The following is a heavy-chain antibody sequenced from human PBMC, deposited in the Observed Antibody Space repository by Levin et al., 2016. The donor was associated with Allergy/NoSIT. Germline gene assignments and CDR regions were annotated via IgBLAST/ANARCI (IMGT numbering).Heavy chain of an antibody. CDR3: ARLTYCSSTSCYGGYYYGMDV. J-gene: IGHJ6*02. CDR2: IYYSGST. V-gene: IGHV4-39*01. Sequence: WIRQPPGKGLEWIGSIYYSGSTYYNPSLKSRVTISVDTSKNQFSLKGLSSVTAADTAVYYCARLTYCSSTSCYGGYYYGMDVWGQGTTVTVSS. D-gene: IGHD2-2*01.